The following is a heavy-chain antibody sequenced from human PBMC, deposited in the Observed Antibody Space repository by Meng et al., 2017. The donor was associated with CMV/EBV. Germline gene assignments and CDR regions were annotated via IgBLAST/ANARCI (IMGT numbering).Heavy chain of an antibody. Sequence: GESLKISRAASGFTFSSYAMHWVRQAPGKGLEWVAVISYDGSNKYYADSVKGRFTISRDNSKNTLYLQMNSLRAEDTAVYYCARDRILVPSAYYGMDVWGQGTTVTVSS. J-gene: IGHJ6*02. CDR2: ISYDGSNK. CDR1: GFTFSSYA. CDR3: ARDRILVPSAYYGMDV. D-gene: IGHD2-2*01. V-gene: IGHV3-30*04.